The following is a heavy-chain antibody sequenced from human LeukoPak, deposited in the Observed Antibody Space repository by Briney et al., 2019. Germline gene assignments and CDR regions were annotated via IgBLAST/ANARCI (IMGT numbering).Heavy chain of an antibody. CDR1: GFTFRSYG. D-gene: IGHD1-1*01. J-gene: IGHJ4*02. Sequence: GGSLRLSCVAPGFTFRSYGMHWVRQAPGKGLEWVAFIRNDGGDKYYADSEKGRFTISRDNSKNTCYMELSSVRTEDSATYYCIKDTNWAFDFWGQGTLVTVSS. CDR2: IRNDGGDK. V-gene: IGHV3-30*02. CDR3: IKDTNWAFDF.